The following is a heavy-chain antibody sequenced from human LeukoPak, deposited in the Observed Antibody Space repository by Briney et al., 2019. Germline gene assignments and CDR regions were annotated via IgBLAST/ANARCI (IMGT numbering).Heavy chain of an antibody. J-gene: IGHJ4*02. V-gene: IGHV1-2*04. CDR2: INPNSGGT. Sequence: GASVKVSCKASGYTSTGYYMHWVRQAPGQGLEWMGWINPNSGGTNYAQKFQGWVTMTRDTSISTAYMELSRLRSDDTAVYYCARGNNSSSWYEALYWGQGTLVTVSS. D-gene: IGHD6-13*01. CDR1: GYTSTGYY. CDR3: ARGNNSSSWYEALY.